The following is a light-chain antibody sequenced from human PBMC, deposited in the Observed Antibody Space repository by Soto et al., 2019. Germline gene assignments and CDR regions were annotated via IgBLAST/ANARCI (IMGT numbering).Light chain of an antibody. V-gene: IGKV1-39*01. Sequence: DVQITQSPAPLSASVGDRVSITCRTSFTVSGYLNWWQQRPGKAPTLLIYGTFKLHSGVPSRFSGSGSGADFTLTITNVQPEDIATYYCQQSYTTPVTFGPGTRL. CDR1: FTVSGY. CDR3: QQSYTTPVT. CDR2: GTF. J-gene: IGKJ5*01.